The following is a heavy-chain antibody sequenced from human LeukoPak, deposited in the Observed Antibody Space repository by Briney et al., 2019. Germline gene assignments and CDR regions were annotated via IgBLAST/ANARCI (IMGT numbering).Heavy chain of an antibody. CDR2: IIPIFGTA. V-gene: IGHV1-69*13. J-gene: IGHJ4*02. Sequence: SVKVSCKASGGTFSSYAISWVRQAPGEGLEWMGGIIPIFGTANYAQKFQGRVTITADESTSTAYMELSSLRSEDTAVYYCASGGSGSSVYYFDYWGQGTLVTVSS. CDR3: ASGGSGSSVYYFDY. D-gene: IGHD3-10*01. CDR1: GGTFSSYA.